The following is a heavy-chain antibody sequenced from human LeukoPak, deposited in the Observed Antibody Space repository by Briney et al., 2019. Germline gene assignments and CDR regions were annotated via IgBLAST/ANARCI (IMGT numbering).Heavy chain of an antibody. CDR1: GFTFSTYS. D-gene: IGHD2-2*01. V-gene: IGHV3-21*01. CDR3: ARGYCSSTSCPSDY. J-gene: IGHJ4*02. CDR2: ISSGTSYI. Sequence: GGSLRLSCAAPGFTFSTYSMNWVRQAPGKGLEWVSSISSGTSYIYYADSVKGRFTISRDNANNSMYLQMNSLRAEDTAVYYCARGYCSSTSCPSDYWGQGTLVTVSS.